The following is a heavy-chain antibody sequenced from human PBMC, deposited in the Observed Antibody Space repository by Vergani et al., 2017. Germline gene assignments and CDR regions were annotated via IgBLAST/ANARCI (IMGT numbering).Heavy chain of an antibody. V-gene: IGHV1-2*02. CDR2: INPNSGGT. CDR1: GYTFTGYY. Sequence: QVQLVQSGPEVKKPGASVEVSCKASGYTFTGYYMHWVRQAPGQGLEWMGWINPNSGGTNYAQKFQGRVTMTRDTSISTAYMELSRLRSDDTAVYYCASDXYCSSTSGYGWFDPWGQGTLVTVSS. D-gene: IGHD2-2*03. CDR3: ASDXYCSSTSGYGWFDP. J-gene: IGHJ5*02.